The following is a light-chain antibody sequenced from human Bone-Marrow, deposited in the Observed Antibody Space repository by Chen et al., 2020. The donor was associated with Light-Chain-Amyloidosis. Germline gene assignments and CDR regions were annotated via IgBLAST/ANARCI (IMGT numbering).Light chain of an antibody. Sequence: QSAMTKPPHASGSPVPSITNPCTGTSGDVGRYNYVSWYQQNPGKAPKLMIYEVTNRPSGVPDRFSGAKSGNTASLTVSGLQADDEADYYCSSYAGDNNYVVFGGETKLPVL. V-gene: IGLV2-8*01. CDR3: SSYAGDNNYVV. J-gene: IGLJ2*01. CDR1: SGDVGRYNY. CDR2: EVT.